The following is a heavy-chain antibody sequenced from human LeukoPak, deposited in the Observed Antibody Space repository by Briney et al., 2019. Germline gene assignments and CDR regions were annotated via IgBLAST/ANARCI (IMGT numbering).Heavy chain of an antibody. J-gene: IGHJ4*02. CDR3: AKGKYYYGSGSPTPLWY. V-gene: IGHV3-30*02. Sequence: PGGSLRLSCAASGFTFGSYGMHWVRQAPGKGLEWVAFIRYDGSNKYYADSVKGRFTISRDNSKNTLYLQMNSLRAEDTAVYYCAKGKYYYGSGSPTPLWYWGQGTLVTVSS. D-gene: IGHD3-10*01. CDR1: GFTFGSYG. CDR2: IRYDGSNK.